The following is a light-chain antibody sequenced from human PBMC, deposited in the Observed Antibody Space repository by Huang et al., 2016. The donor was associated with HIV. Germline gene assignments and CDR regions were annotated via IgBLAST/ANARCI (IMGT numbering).Light chain of an antibody. CDR1: QSINNN. CDR3: QQYNNWPPLLT. J-gene: IGKJ4*01. Sequence: EIVLTQSPATLSLSPGERAALSCRATQSINNNLAWYQQKPGQSPRLLIYGASTRATGSPARFRCSGSGTEFTLTISSLQSEDFAVYYCQQYNNWPPLLTFGGGTKVEIK. V-gene: IGKV3-15*01. CDR2: GAS.